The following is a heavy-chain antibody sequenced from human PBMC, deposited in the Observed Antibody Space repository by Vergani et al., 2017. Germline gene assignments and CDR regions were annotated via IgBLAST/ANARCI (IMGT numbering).Heavy chain of an antibody. CDR2: IYYSGST. CDR3: ARGNWGSFGY. Sequence: QVQLQESGPGLVKPSETLSLTCTVSGGSISSYYWSWIRQPPGKGLEWIGYIYYSGSTNYNPSLKSRVTISVDTSKNQFSLKLSSVTAADTAVYYCARGNWGSFGYWGQGTLVNVSS. V-gene: IGHV4-59*08. J-gene: IGHJ4*02. D-gene: IGHD7-27*01. CDR1: GGSISSYY.